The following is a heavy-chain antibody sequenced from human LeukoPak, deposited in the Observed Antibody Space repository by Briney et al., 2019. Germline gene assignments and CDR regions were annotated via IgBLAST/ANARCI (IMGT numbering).Heavy chain of an antibody. Sequence: GGSLRLSCAASGFTFSSYSMNWVRQAPGKGLEWVSSISSSSSYIYYADSVKGRFTISRDNAKNSLYLQMNSLRAEDTAVYYCARAASDYDSRSGAFDIWGQGTMVTVSS. CDR2: ISSSSSYI. J-gene: IGHJ3*02. CDR1: GFTFSSYS. D-gene: IGHD3-22*01. V-gene: IGHV3-21*01. CDR3: ARAASDYDSRSGAFDI.